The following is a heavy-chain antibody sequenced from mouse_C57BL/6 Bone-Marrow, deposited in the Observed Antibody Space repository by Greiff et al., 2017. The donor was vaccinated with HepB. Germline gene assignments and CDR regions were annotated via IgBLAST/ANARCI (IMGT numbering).Heavy chain of an antibody. Sequence: VKLQESGPGLVQPSQSLSITCTVSGFSLTSYGVHWVRQPPGKGLEWLGVIWSGGSTDYNAAFISRLSISKDNSKSQVFFKMNSLQADDTAIYYCAKKDEYFDVWGTGTTVTVSS. CDR3: AKKDEYFDV. CDR2: IWSGGST. J-gene: IGHJ1*03. V-gene: IGHV2-4*01. CDR1: GFSLTSYG.